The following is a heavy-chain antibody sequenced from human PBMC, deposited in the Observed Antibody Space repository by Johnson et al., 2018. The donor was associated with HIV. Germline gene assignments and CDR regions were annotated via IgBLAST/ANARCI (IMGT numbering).Heavy chain of an antibody. D-gene: IGHD1-1*01. CDR3: ARGDGVTSAFDI. V-gene: IGHV3-30-3*01. CDR2: ISYDGSNK. Sequence: QVQLVESGGGVVQPGGSLRLSCAASGFTFSSYAMHWVRQAPGKGLEWVAVISYDGSNKYYADSVKGRFTISRDNAKNSLYLQMNSLRAEDTAVYYCARGDGVTSAFDIWGQGTVVTVSS. CDR1: GFTFSSYA. J-gene: IGHJ3*02.